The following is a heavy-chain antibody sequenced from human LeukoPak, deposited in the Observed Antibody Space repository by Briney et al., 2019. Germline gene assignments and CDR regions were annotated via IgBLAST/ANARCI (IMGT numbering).Heavy chain of an antibody. CDR3: ARQTVTTTPFDY. CDR2: IYYSGST. V-gene: IGHV4-39*01. D-gene: IGHD4-17*01. Sequence: SETLSLTCTVSGGSISSSSYYWGWIRQPPGKGLEWIGSIYYSGSTYYNPSLKSRVTISVDTSKNQFSLELSSVTAADTAVYYCARQTVTTTPFDYWGQGTLVTVSS. J-gene: IGHJ4*02. CDR1: GGSISSSSYY.